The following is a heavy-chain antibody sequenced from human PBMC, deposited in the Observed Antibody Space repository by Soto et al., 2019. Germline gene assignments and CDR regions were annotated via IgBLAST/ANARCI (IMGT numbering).Heavy chain of an antibody. CDR2: ISYDGSNK. CDR1: GFTFSSCG. V-gene: IGHV3-30*18. J-gene: IGHJ4*02. Sequence: QVQLVESGGGVVQPGRSLRLSCAAAGFTFSSCGMHWVRQAPGKGLEWVAVISYDGSNKYYADSVKGRFTISRDNSKNTLYLQMNSLRAEDTAVYYCAKDPGGDYDYWGQGTLVTVSS. D-gene: IGHD4-17*01. CDR3: AKDPGGDYDY.